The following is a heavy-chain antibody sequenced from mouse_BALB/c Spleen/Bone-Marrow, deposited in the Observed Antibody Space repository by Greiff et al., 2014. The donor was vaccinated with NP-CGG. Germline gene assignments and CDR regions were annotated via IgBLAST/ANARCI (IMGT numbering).Heavy chain of an antibody. CDR2: ILPGSTST. CDR1: GYTFSGYW. CDR3: ARDGYSSLAMDY. V-gene: IGHV1-9*01. Sequence: VQLQQSGAELMKPGASVKISCKPTGYTFSGYWIEWVKQRPGHGLEWIGEILPGSTSTNYNEKFKDKATFTADTSSNTAYIQLSSLTSEDSAVYYCARDGYSSLAMDYWGQGTSVTVSS. J-gene: IGHJ4*01. D-gene: IGHD2-3*01.